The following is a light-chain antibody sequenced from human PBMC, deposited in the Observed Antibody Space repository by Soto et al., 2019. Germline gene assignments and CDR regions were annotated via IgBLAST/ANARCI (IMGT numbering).Light chain of an antibody. Sequence: QSVLTQPPAVSGAPGQRVPISCTGRSSNIGAGYDVHWYQQLPGTAPKLLIYGNSNRPSGVPDRFSGSKSVTSASLAITGVQAYDEDDYYCQSYDISLSGVVFVGGTKLTVL. J-gene: IGLJ2*01. CDR1: SSNIGAGYD. CDR2: GNS. CDR3: QSYDISLSGVV. V-gene: IGLV1-40*01.